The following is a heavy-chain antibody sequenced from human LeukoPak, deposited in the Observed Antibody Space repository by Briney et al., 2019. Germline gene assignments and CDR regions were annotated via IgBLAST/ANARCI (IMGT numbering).Heavy chain of an antibody. J-gene: IGHJ4*02. V-gene: IGHV4-59*08. CDR3: ARGYDILTGYPPADYFDY. Sequence: SETLSLTCTVSGGSISSYYWSWIRQPPGRGLEWIGYIYYSGSTNYNPSLKSRVTISVDTSKNQFSLKLSSVTAADTAVYYCARGYDILTGYPPADYFDYWGQGTLVTVSS. D-gene: IGHD3-9*01. CDR2: IYYSGST. CDR1: GGSISSYY.